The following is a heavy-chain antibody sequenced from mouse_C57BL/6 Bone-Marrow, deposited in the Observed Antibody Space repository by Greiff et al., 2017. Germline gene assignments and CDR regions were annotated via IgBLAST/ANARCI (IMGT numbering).Heavy chain of an antibody. CDR1: GYTFTSYG. Sequence: VQLQQSGAELARPGASVKLSCKASGYTFTSYGISWVKQRTGQGLEWIGEIYPRRGNTYYNEKFKGKATLTADKSSSTAYMELRSLTSEDSAVYFCARRGSSPHYYAMDYWGQGTSVTVSS. V-gene: IGHV1-81*01. CDR2: IYPRRGNT. D-gene: IGHD1-1*01. J-gene: IGHJ4*01. CDR3: ARRGSSPHYYAMDY.